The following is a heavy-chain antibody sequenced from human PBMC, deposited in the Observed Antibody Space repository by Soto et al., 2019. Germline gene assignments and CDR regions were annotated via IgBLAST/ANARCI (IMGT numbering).Heavy chain of an antibody. J-gene: IGHJ6*03. V-gene: IGHV3-23*01. CDR1: GFTFSSYA. CDR3: AKAVVGYSGYYYYMDV. CDR2: ISGSGGST. Sequence: GGSLRLSCAASGFTFSSYAISWVRQAPGKGLEWVSAISGSGGSTYYADSVKGRFTISRDNSKNTLYLQMNSLRAEDTAVYYCAKAVVGYSGYYYYMDVWGKGTTVTVSS. D-gene: IGHD5-12*01.